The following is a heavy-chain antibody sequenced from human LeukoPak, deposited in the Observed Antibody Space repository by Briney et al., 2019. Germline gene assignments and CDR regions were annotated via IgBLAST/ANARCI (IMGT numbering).Heavy chain of an antibody. D-gene: IGHD6-13*01. CDR3: ARLYSSSWYSWFDP. Sequence: PSETLSLTCTVSGGSISRYYWSWIRQPPGKGLEWIGYIYYSGSTNYNPSLKSRVTISVDTSKNQFSLKLSSVTAADTAVYYCARLYSSSWYSWFDPWGQGTLVTVSS. CDR1: GGSISRYY. CDR2: IYYSGST. J-gene: IGHJ5*02. V-gene: IGHV4-59*01.